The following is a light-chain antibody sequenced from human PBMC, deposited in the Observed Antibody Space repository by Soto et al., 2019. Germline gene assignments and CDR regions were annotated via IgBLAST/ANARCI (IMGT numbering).Light chain of an antibody. CDR3: QQRSNWPYT. Sequence: EIVLTQSPATLSLSPGERATLSCRASQSVSRDLAWYQQKPGQAPRLLMYDAFNRDTGIPARFSGSGSGTDFTLTIRSLEPEDFAVYYCQQRSNWPYTFGQGTKLEIK. J-gene: IGKJ2*01. CDR2: DAF. CDR1: QSVSRD. V-gene: IGKV3-11*01.